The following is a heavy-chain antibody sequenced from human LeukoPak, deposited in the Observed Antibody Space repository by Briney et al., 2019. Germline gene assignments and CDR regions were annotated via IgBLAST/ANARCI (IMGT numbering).Heavy chain of an antibody. D-gene: IGHD1-26*01. CDR3: AGESIVGATGNFDY. V-gene: IGHV1-46*01. CDR1: GYTFTSYY. CDR2: INPSGGST. Sequence: ASVTVSFKASGYTFTSYYMHWVRQAPGQGLEWMGIINPSGGSTSYAQKFQGRVTMTRDTSTSTVYMELSSLRSEDTAVYYCAGESIVGATGNFDYWGQGTLVTVSS. J-gene: IGHJ4*02.